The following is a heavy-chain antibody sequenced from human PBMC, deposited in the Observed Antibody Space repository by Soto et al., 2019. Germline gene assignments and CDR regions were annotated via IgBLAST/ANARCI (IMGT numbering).Heavy chain of an antibody. Sequence: QVQLVQSGAEVKKPGSSVKVSCKASGGTFSSYAISWVRQAPGQGLEWMGGIIPIFGTANYAQKFQGRVTITADDSTSTAYMELSSLRSEDTAVYYCARGVNIVVVVAATGYYYGMDVWGQGTTVTVSS. CDR2: IIPIFGTA. CDR1: GGTFSSYA. J-gene: IGHJ6*02. D-gene: IGHD2-15*01. V-gene: IGHV1-69*01. CDR3: ARGVNIVVVVAATGYYYGMDV.